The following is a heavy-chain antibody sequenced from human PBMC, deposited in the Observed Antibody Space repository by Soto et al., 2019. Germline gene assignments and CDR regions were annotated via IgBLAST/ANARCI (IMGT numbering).Heavy chain of an antibody. CDR3: ERDLYATYPSDAFNV. CDR1: GFTFSKYN. CDR2: IWFDGSNQ. D-gene: IGHD2-2*01. J-gene: IGHJ3*01. V-gene: IGHV3-33*01. Sequence: PGGSLRLSCVASGFTFSKYNMHWVRQAPGKGLEWVAVIWFDGSNQYYAGPVQGRFTISRDNSRNTLYLQMNGLRAEDTAVYHCERDLYATYPSDAFNVWGQGTSVTV.